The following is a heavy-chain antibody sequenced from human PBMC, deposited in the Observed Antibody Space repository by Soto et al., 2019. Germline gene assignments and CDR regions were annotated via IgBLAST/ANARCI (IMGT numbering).Heavy chain of an antibody. CDR3: ARGYDYIWGSYRLWGGPALDY. Sequence: QVQLVESGGGVVQPGRSLRLSCAASGFTFSSYGMHWVRQAPGKGLEWVAVIWYDGSNKYYADSVKGRFTISRDNSKNTLYLQMNGLRAEDTAVYYCARGYDYIWGSYRLWGGPALDYWGQGTLVTVSS. D-gene: IGHD3-16*02. CDR1: GFTFSSYG. J-gene: IGHJ4*02. V-gene: IGHV3-33*01. CDR2: IWYDGSNK.